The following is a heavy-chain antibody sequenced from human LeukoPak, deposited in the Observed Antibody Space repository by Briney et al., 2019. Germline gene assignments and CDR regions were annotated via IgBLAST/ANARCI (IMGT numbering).Heavy chain of an antibody. CDR1: GFTFSSYS. CDR3: ARRIVGATRYDY. Sequence: GGSLRLSCAASGFTFSSYSMNWVRQVPGKGLEWVSSISSSSSYIYYADSVKGRFTISRDNAKNSLYLQMNSLRAEDTAVYYCARRIVGATRYDYWGQGTLVTVSS. CDR2: ISSSSSYI. V-gene: IGHV3-21*01. J-gene: IGHJ4*02. D-gene: IGHD1-26*01.